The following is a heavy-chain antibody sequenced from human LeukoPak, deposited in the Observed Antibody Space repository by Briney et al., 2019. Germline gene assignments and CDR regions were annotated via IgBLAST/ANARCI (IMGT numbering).Heavy chain of an antibody. J-gene: IGHJ4*02. CDR3: AKITTLDY. D-gene: IGHD1-1*01. CDR2: IYHNGST. V-gene: IGHV4-38-2*02. Sequence: PSETLSLTCTVSGYSITSGYYWGWIRQPPGKGLEWIGTIYHNGSTSYNPSLKSRVTISVDTSKNQFSLRLSSVIAADTAIYYCAKITTLDYWGQGTLVTVSS. CDR1: GYSITSGYY.